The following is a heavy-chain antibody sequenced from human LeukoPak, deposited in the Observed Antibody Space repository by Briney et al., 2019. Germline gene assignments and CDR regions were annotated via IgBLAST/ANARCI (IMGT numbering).Heavy chain of an antibody. CDR2: ISSSSSYI. CDR1: GFTFSSYS. CDR3: ARDREGATLNDAFDI. J-gene: IGHJ3*02. V-gene: IGHV3-21*01. D-gene: IGHD1-26*01. Sequence: PGGSLRLSCAASGFTFSSYSMNWVRQAPGKGLEWVSSISSSSSYIYYADSVKGRFTISRDNAKNSLYLQMNGLRAEDTAVYYCARDREGATLNDAFDIWGQGTMVTVSS.